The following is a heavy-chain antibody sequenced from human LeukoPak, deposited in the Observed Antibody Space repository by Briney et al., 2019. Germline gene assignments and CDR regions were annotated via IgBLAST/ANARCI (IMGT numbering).Heavy chain of an antibody. CDR1: GFTFSSYA. J-gene: IGHJ4*02. V-gene: IGHV3-23*01. CDR2: ISGSGGST. CDR3: AKVLSGATYYFDY. D-gene: IGHD1-26*01. Sequence: GGSLRLSCAASGFTFSSYAMSWVRQAPGKGLEWVSAISGSGGSTYYADSAKGRFTISRDNSKNTLYLQMSSLRAEDTAVYYCAKVLSGATYYFDYWGQGTLVTVSS.